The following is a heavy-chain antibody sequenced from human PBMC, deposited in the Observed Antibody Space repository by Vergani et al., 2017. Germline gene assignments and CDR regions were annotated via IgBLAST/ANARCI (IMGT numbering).Heavy chain of an antibody. CDR3: ARRHGDYGDY. V-gene: IGHV4-34*01. CDR1: GGSFSGYY. D-gene: IGHD4-17*01. CDR2: INHSGST. Sequence: QVQLQQWGAGLLKPSETLSLTCAVYGGSFSGYYWSWIRQPPGKGLEWIGEINHSGSTNYNPSLKSRVTISVDTSNNQFSLKLSSVTAADTAVYYCARRHGDYGDYWGQGTLVTVSS. J-gene: IGHJ4*02.